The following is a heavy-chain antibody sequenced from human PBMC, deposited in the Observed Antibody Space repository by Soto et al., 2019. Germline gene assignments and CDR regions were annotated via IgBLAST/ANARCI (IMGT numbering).Heavy chain of an antibody. CDR2: IWYDGSNK. D-gene: IGHD6-19*01. V-gene: IGHV3-33*01. J-gene: IGHJ4*02. CDR1: GFTFSSYG. CDR3: ASSGYSSVLNPFDY. Sequence: GGSLRLSCAASGFTFSSYGMHWVRQAPGKGLEWVAVIWYDGSNKYYADSVKGRFTISRDNSKNTLYLQMSSLRAEDTAVYYCASSGYSSVLNPFDYWGQGTLVTVSS.